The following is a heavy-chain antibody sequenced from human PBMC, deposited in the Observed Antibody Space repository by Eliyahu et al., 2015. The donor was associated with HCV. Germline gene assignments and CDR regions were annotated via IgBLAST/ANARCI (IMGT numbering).Heavy chain of an antibody. CDR1: GYTFTSYD. J-gene: IGHJ6*03. CDR3: ARGVLRYFDWLLPYYYYYMDV. CDR2: MNPNSGNT. V-gene: IGHV1-8*01. Sequence: QVQLVQSGAEVKKPGASVKVSCKASGYTFTSYDIXWXRQATGQGLEWMGWMNPNSGNTGYAQKFQGRVTMTRNTSISTAYMELSSLRSEDTAVYYCARGVLRYFDWLLPYYYYYMDVWGKGTTVTVSS. D-gene: IGHD3-9*01.